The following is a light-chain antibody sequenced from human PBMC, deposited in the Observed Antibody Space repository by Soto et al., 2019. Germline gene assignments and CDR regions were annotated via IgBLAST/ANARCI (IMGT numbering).Light chain of an antibody. J-gene: IGLJ2*01. CDR1: SSDVGGYNY. CDR3: SSYTSSSTLL. Sequence: QSALTQPASVSGSPGQSITISCTGTSSDVGGYNYVSWYQQHPGKAPKLMIYDVSNRPSGVSNRFSGSKSGNTASLTISGLHAEDEDDYYCSSYTSSSTLLFGGGTKLTVL. V-gene: IGLV2-14*01. CDR2: DVS.